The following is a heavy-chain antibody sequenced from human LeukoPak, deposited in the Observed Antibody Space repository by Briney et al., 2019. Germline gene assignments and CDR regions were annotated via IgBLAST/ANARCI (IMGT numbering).Heavy chain of an antibody. CDR3: ARGRGDDSSGSVDY. Sequence: SETLSLTCAVYGGSFSGYYWSWIRQPPGKGLGWIGEINHSGSTNYNPSLKSRVTISVDTSKNQFSLKLSSVTAADTAVYYCARGRGDDSSGSVDYWGQGTLVTVSS. V-gene: IGHV4-34*01. CDR2: INHSGST. CDR1: GGSFSGYY. J-gene: IGHJ4*02. D-gene: IGHD3-22*01.